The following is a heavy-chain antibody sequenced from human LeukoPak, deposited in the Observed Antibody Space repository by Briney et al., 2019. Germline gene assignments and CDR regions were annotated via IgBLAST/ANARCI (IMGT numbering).Heavy chain of an antibody. J-gene: IGHJ4*02. Sequence: ASVKVSCKASGYTFTGYYMHWVRQAPGQGLEWMGWINPNSGGTNYAQKFQGRVTMTRDTSISTAYMELSRLRSDDTAVYYCARSPWGVGKAKEGYWGQGTLVTVSS. D-gene: IGHD3-10*01. CDR3: ARSPWGVGKAKEGY. CDR2: INPNSGGT. V-gene: IGHV1-2*02. CDR1: GYTFTGYY.